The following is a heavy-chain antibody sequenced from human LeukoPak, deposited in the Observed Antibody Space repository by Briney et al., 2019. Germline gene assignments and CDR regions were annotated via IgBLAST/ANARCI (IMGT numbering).Heavy chain of an antibody. Sequence: SETLSLTCAVYGGSFSGYYWSWIRQPPGKGLEWIGEINHGGSTNYNPCLKSRVTISVDKSKNQFSLTLSSVTAADTAVYYCARGYSSGWYGAPFDYWGQGTLVTVSS. CDR3: ARGYSSGWYGAPFDY. CDR1: GGSFSGYY. V-gene: IGHV4-34*01. D-gene: IGHD6-19*01. J-gene: IGHJ4*02. CDR2: INHGGST.